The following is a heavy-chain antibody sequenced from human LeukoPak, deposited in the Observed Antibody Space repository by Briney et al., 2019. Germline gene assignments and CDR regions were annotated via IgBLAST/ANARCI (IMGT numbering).Heavy chain of an antibody. CDR1: GGSISSGDYY. V-gene: IGHV4-39*07. Sequence: SSETLSLTCTVSGGSISSGDYYWSWIRRPPGKGLEWIGEINRGGSTNYNPSLKSRVTISVDTSRNHFSLKLNSVTAADTAVYYCARGRGSGSYFYDWGQGTLVTVSS. CDR2: INRGGST. J-gene: IGHJ4*02. D-gene: IGHD1-26*01. CDR3: ARGRGSGSYFYD.